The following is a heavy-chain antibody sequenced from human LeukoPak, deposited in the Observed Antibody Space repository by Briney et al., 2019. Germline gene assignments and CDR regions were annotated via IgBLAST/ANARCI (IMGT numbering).Heavy chain of an antibody. CDR2: ISGSGGST. CDR1: GFTFSSYA. J-gene: IGHJ4*02. V-gene: IGHV3-23*01. CDR3: AKSYIWFGKAFYYFDY. Sequence: GGSLRLSCAASGFTFSSYAMSWVRQAPGKGLEWVSAISGSGGSTYYADSVKGRFTISRDNSKNTLYLQMNSLRAEDTAVYYCAKSYIWFGKAFYYFDYWGQGTLVTVSS. D-gene: IGHD3-10*01.